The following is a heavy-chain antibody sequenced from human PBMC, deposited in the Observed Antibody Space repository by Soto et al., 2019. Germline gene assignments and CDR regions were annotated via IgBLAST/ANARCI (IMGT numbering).Heavy chain of an antibody. D-gene: IGHD3-22*01. CDR1: GFTFSNAW. V-gene: IGHV3-15*07. CDR2: IKSKTDGGTT. Sequence: GGSLRLSCAASGFTFSNAWMNWVRQAPGKGLEWVGRIKSKTDGGTTDYAAPVKGRFTISRDDSKNTLYLQMNSLKTEDTAVYYCTTVTHGITMIVVVITGGYYWGQGTLVTVSS. J-gene: IGHJ4*02. CDR3: TTVTHGITMIVVVITGGYY.